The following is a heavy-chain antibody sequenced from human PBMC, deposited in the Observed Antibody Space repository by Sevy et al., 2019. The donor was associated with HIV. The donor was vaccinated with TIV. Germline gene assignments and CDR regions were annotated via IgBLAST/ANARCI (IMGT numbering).Heavy chain of an antibody. V-gene: IGHV3-9*01. CDR2: ISWNSGSI. CDR3: AKDIDGAFVLPAVDY. CDR1: GFTFDDYA. Sequence: SLKISCAASGFTFDDYAMHWVRQAPGKGLEWVSGISWNSGSIGYADSVKGRFTISRDNAKNSPYLQMNSLRAEDTALYYCAKDIDGAFVLPAVDYWGQGTLVTVSS. D-gene: IGHD4-17*01. J-gene: IGHJ4*02.